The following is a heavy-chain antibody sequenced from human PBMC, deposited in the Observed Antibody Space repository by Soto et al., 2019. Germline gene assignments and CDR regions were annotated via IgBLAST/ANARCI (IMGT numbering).Heavy chain of an antibody. D-gene: IGHD2-8*01. J-gene: IGHJ4*02. Sequence: LCGGSISNGGYYWSWIRQHLGKGLEWIGYIYYSGSTYYNPSLKSRVTISVDTSKNQFSLKLSSVTAADTAVYYCARDRRGCTNGVCYIDYWGQGTLVTVSS. CDR2: IYYSGST. CDR3: ARDRRGCTNGVCYIDY. CDR1: GGSISNGGYY. V-gene: IGHV4-31*02.